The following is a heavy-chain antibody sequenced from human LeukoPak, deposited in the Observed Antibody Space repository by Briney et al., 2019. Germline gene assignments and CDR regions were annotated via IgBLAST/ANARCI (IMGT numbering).Heavy chain of an antibody. CDR1: GGSTSSGDYY. J-gene: IGHJ3*02. V-gene: IGHV4-30-4*08. Sequence: SETLSLTCTVSGGSTSSGDYYWSWIRQPPGKGLEWIGYIYYSGSTYYNPSLKSRVTISVDTSKNQFSLKLSSVTAADTAVYYCARGDIVVVPAAADAFDIWGQGTMVTVSS. D-gene: IGHD2-2*01. CDR3: ARGDIVVVPAAADAFDI. CDR2: IYYSGST.